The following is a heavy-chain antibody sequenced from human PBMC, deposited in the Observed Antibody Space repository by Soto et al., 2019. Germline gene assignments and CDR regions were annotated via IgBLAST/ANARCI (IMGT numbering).Heavy chain of an antibody. CDR2: IDVYSGNT. CDR3: ARDFRYCSSVSCFYGMDV. Sequence: QVRLVQSGAEVKKPGASVKVSCKASGYIFINYGISWVRQAPGQGLEWMGWIDVYSGNTNYAQKLQGRVTVTTDTSTSTVYMELRSLRSDDTAVYYCARDFRYCSSVSCFYGMDVWGQGTTVTVSS. J-gene: IGHJ6*02. D-gene: IGHD2-2*01. CDR1: GYIFINYG. V-gene: IGHV1-18*01.